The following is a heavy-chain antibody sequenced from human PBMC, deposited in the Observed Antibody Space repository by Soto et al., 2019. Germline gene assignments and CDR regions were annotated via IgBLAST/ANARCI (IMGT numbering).Heavy chain of an antibody. CDR1: GFTFSSYA. D-gene: IGHD5-12*01. CDR2: ISYDGSNK. J-gene: IGHJ4*02. V-gene: IGHV3-30*04. CDR3: ARATDIVATNFDY. Sequence: GGSLRLSCAASGFTFSSYAMHWVRQAPGKGLEWVAVISYDGSNKYYADSVKGRFTISRDNSKNTLYLQMNSLRAEDTAVYYCARATDIVATNFDYWGQGTLVTVSS.